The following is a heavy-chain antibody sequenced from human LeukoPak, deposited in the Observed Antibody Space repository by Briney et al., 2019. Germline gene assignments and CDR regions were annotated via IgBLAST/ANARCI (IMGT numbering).Heavy chain of an antibody. CDR1: GGSISSSSYY. J-gene: IGHJ6*03. V-gene: IGHV4-61*02. CDR2: IYTSGST. Sequence: SETLSLTCSISGGSISSSSYYWSWIRQPAGKGLEWIGRIYTSGSTNYNPSLKSRVTVSVDTSKNQFSLKLSSVTAADTAVYYCAGTTVAGLYLNYYYYYMDVWGKGTTVTISS. D-gene: IGHD6-19*01. CDR3: AGTTVAGLYLNYYYYYMDV.